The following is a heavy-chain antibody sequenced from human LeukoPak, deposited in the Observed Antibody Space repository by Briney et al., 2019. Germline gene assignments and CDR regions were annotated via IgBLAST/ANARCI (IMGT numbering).Heavy chain of an antibody. CDR2: NSGGST. V-gene: IGHV3-66*01. CDR3: ARGPSGYHNT. CDR1: GLTFTNAW. D-gene: IGHD5-12*01. Sequence: QPGGSLRLSCAVSGLTFTNAWMTWVRQAPGKGMEWVSLNSGGSTYYADSVKGRFTISRDNSKNTLYLQMNSLRAEDTAVYYCARGPSGYHNTGGQGTLVTVSS. J-gene: IGHJ4*02.